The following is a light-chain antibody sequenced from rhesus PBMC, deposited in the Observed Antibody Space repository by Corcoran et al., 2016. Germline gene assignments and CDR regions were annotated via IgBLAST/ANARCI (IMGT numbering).Light chain of an antibody. CDR3: QQYNNWNS. Sequence: ETVVTQSPATLSLSPGERATLSCRASQSVGSNLAWYQQKPGQAPKLPIYDASSRAPGIPDRFSGSGSGTEFTLTSSSLEPEDVGVYYCQQYNNWNSFGQGTKVEIK. V-gene: IGKV3-42*02. J-gene: IGKJ2*01. CDR2: DAS. CDR1: QSVGSN.